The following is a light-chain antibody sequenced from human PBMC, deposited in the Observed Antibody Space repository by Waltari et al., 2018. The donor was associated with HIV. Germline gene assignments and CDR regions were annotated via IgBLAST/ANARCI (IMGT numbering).Light chain of an antibody. CDR2: ENN. CDR3: AAWDDSLNGYV. Sequence: QSVLTQPPSASGAPGQRVTISCSGRSSNIGSNTVNWYQQLPGTAHKLLIYENNQRPSGVPDRCSGSKSGTSASLGISGLQSEDEADYYCAAWDDSLNGYVFGTGTKVTVL. CDR1: SSNIGSNT. V-gene: IGLV1-44*01. J-gene: IGLJ1*01.